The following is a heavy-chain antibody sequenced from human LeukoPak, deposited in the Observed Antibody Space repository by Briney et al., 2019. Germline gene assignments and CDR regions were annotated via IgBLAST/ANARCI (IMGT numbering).Heavy chain of an antibody. J-gene: IGHJ5*02. D-gene: IGHD3-3*01. CDR1: GGSFSGYY. V-gene: IGHV4-34*01. CDR2: INHSGSA. CDR3: ARQQISFVGEVQNRFDP. Sequence: SETLSLTCAVYGGSFSGYYWSWIRQPPGKGLEWIGEINHSGSANYNPSLKSRVTISIDTSKNQSFLTLRSATAADTALYYCARQQISFVGEVQNRFDPWGQGTLVTVSS.